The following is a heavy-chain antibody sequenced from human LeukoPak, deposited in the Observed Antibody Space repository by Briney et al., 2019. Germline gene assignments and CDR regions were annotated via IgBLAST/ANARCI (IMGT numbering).Heavy chain of an antibody. J-gene: IGHJ6*03. CDR2: FNPDSGGT. Sequence: ASVKVSCKASGYTFTGYYMHWVRQAPGQGLEWMGWFNPDSGGTNYAQKFQGRVTMTTDTSTSTAYMELRSLRSDDTAVYYCARDKYYMDVWGKGTTVTVSS. CDR1: GYTFTGYY. V-gene: IGHV1-2*02. CDR3: ARDKYYMDV.